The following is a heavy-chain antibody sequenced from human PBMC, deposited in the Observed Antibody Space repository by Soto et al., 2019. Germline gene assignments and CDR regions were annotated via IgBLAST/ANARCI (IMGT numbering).Heavy chain of an antibody. CDR3: AREADILNWFDP. Sequence: GRSMRLPCASSGFTFSSYAMSLVRQAPGKGLEWVSAISGSGGSTYYADSVKGRFTISRDNSKNTLYLQMNSLRAEDTAVYYCAREADILNWFDPWGQGTLVTVSS. V-gene: IGHV3-23*01. J-gene: IGHJ5*02. CDR1: GFTFSSYA. D-gene: IGHD3-9*01. CDR2: ISGSGGST.